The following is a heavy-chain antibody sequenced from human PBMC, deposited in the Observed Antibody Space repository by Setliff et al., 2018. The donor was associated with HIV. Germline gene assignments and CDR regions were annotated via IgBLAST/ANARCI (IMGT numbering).Heavy chain of an antibody. CDR2: IFYSGIT. Sequence: PSETLSLTCTVSGGSISTSNYYWGWIRQPPGKGLEWIGSIFYSGITYYNPSLKSRVTISVDTSKNQFSLNLTSVTAADTAVYSCARSKTFYDFWGGYYTHGAFKIWGLGTMVTVSS. CDR3: ARSKTFYDFWGGYYTHGAFKI. J-gene: IGHJ3*02. V-gene: IGHV4-39*01. CDR1: GGSISTSNYY. D-gene: IGHD3-3*01.